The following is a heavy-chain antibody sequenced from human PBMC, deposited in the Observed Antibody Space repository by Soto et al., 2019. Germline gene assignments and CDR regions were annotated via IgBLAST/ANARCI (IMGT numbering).Heavy chain of an antibody. D-gene: IGHD1-26*01. Sequence: GGSLRLSCAASGFPFSTYAMGWVRLVPGKGLDWVSTITDNGGGSFYADSVKGRFSISRDNSKNTLSLQMDSLRAEDTALYYCAKDIEYRAGAMDVWGQGTTVTVSS. J-gene: IGHJ6*02. CDR3: AKDIEYRAGAMDV. V-gene: IGHV3-23*01. CDR1: GFPFSTYA. CDR2: ITDNGGGS.